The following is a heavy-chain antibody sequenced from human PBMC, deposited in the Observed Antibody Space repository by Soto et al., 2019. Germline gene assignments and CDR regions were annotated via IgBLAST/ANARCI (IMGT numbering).Heavy chain of an antibody. CDR2: IYYSGST. CDR3: ARDRLANWFDP. CDR1: GGSISSYY. Sequence: LTCTVSGGSISSYYWSWIRQPPGKGLEGIGYIYYSGSTNYNPSLKSRVTITVDTSKNQFSLKLSSVTAADTAVYYCARDRLANWFDPWGQGTLVTVSS. D-gene: IGHD3-9*01. J-gene: IGHJ5*02. V-gene: IGHV4-59*01.